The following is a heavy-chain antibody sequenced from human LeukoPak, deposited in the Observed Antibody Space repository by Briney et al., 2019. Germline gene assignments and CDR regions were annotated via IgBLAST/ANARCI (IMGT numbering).Heavy chain of an antibody. CDR2: INSDGSDT. J-gene: IGHJ4*02. V-gene: IGHV3-74*01. CDR3: VKDRTGTYTLDY. D-gene: IGHD3-10*01. CDR1: GFTFSSYW. Sequence: PGGSLRLSCAASGFTFSSYWMHWVRQAPGKGLVWVSRINSDGSDTSYADSVKGRFTISRDNSKNTLNLQMNSLRAEDTAVYYCVKDRTGTYTLDYWGQGTLVTVSS.